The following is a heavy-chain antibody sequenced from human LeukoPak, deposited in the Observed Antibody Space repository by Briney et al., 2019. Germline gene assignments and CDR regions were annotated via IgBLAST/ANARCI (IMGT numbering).Heavy chain of an antibody. D-gene: IGHD2-2*01. CDR3: ARVSEYCSSTSCYGAFDI. CDR2: IIPILGIA. Sequence: ASVKVSCKASGGTFSSYAISWVRQAPGQGLEWMGRIIPILGIANYAQKFQGRVTITADKSTSTAYMELSSLRFEDTAVYYCARVSEYCSSTSCYGAFDIWGQGTMVTVSS. J-gene: IGHJ3*02. V-gene: IGHV1-69*04. CDR1: GGTFSSYA.